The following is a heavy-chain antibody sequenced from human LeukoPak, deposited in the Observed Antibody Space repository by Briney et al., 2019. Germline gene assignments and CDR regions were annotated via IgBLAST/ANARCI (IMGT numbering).Heavy chain of an antibody. CDR1: GFTFSSYS. D-gene: IGHD2-21*02. J-gene: IGHJ6*02. CDR3: ARDPRYCGGDCYSEEDYGMDV. Sequence: GGSLRLSCAASGFTFSSYSMNWVRQAPGKGLEWVSYISSSSSTIYYADSVKGRFTISRDNAKNSLYLQMNSLRVEDTAVYYCARDPRYCGGDCYSEEDYGMDVWGQGTTVTASS. CDR2: ISSSSSTI. V-gene: IGHV3-48*01.